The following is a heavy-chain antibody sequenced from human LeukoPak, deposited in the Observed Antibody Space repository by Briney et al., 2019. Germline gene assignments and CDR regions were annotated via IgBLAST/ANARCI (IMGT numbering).Heavy chain of an antibody. CDR3: ARGHSSGWYRFPDY. CDR2: IRQDGDDE. Sequence: PGGSLRLSCTASGFTFSNYWMSWVRQAPGKGLEWVANIRQDGDDERYVGSVRGRFTISRDNAKNSLYLQMYNLRAEDTAVYYCARGHSSGWYRFPDYWGQGTLVTVSS. V-gene: IGHV3-7*04. CDR1: GFTFSNYW. J-gene: IGHJ4*02. D-gene: IGHD6-19*01.